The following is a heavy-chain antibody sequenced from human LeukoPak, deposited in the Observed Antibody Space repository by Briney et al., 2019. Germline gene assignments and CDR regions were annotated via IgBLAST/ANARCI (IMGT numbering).Heavy chain of an antibody. V-gene: IGHV4-34*01. CDR3: ARISGSYSSY. Sequence: PSDTLSLTCTVYGGSFSGFYWHWIRQPPGKGLEWIGEINHSGSTNYNPSLKSRVTISVDTSKNQFSLQLRSVTAADTAVYYCARISGSYSSYWGQGTLVTVS. CDR2: INHSGST. D-gene: IGHD1-26*01. CDR1: GGSFSGFY. J-gene: IGHJ4*02.